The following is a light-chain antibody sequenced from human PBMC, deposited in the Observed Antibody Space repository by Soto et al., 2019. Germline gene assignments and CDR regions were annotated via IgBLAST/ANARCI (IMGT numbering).Light chain of an antibody. CDR2: GAS. Sequence: DIQITQSPSTLSVSLGDRITITCLSSEDIDTSLAWFQQRPGKAPKVLIAGASGLMNGVPSTFSGSGSGTEFALTISSVQPDDFATYFCQHYDTFSWTFGQGTKVDIK. V-gene: IGKV1-5*01. CDR3: QHYDTFSWT. CDR1: EDIDTS. J-gene: IGKJ1*01.